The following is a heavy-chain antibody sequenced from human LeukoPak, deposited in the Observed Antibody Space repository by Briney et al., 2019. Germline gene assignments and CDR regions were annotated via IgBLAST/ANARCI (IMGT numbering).Heavy chain of an antibody. Sequence: GGSLRLSCAASGFTFSSYAMSWVRQAPGKGLEWVSAISGSGGSTYYADSVKGRFTISRDNSKNTLYLQMNSLRAEDTAVYYCAKLGTTSSGWYSRWVSNYYFDYWGQGTLVTVSS. CDR3: AKLGTTSSGWYSRWVSNYYFDY. V-gene: IGHV3-23*01. CDR1: GFTFSSYA. CDR2: ISGSGGST. J-gene: IGHJ4*02. D-gene: IGHD6-19*01.